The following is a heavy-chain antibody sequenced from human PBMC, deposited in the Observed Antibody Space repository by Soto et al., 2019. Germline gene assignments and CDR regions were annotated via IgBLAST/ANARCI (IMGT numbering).Heavy chain of an antibody. CDR1: GFTFTRYS. CDR2: ISSTTNYI. CDR3: ARESEDLTSNFDY. V-gene: IGHV3-21*06. Sequence: EVQLVESGGGLVKPGGSLRLSCAASGFTFTRYSMNWVRQAPGKGLEWVSSISSTTNYIYYGDSMKGRFTISRDTAKNSLYREMNSLRAEDTAVYFCARESEDLTSNFDYWGQGTLFTVSS. J-gene: IGHJ4*02.